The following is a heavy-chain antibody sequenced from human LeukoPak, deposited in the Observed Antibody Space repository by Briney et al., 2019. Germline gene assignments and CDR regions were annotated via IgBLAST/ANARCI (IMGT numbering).Heavy chain of an antibody. D-gene: IGHD6-13*01. V-gene: IGHV3-30*01. J-gene: IGHJ4*02. CDR3: ARGIAPLVLPNFDY. CDR2: ISYDGSNK. Sequence: PGGSLRLSCAASGFTFSSYAMHWVRQAPGKGLEWVAVISYDGSNKYYADSVKGRFTISRDNSKNTLYLQMNSLRAEDTAVYYCARGIAPLVLPNFDYWGQGTLVTVSS. CDR1: GFTFSSYA.